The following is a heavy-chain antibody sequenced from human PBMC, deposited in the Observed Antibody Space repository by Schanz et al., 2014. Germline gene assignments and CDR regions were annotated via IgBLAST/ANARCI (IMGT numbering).Heavy chain of an antibody. J-gene: IGHJ5*02. CDR3: ARGPLGTSP. CDR1: GGTFSSFG. V-gene: IGHV1-69*04. CDR2: IIPVLAIA. D-gene: IGHD5-12*01. Sequence: QVQLVQSGAEVKKPGSSVKVSCKASGGTFSSFGINWVRQAPGQGLEWMGRIIPVLAIADHAQKFQGRVTITADKSTSTASMELSSLRSEDTAVYYCARGPLGTSPWGQGTLVIVSS.